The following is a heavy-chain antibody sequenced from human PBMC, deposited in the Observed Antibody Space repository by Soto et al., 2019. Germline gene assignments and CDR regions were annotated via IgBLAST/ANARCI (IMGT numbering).Heavy chain of an antibody. D-gene: IGHD3-22*01. J-gene: IGHJ4*02. CDR2: IYPSGSST. V-gene: IGHV1-46*01. CDR3: ARGSVDTVDSSGFYEY. Sequence: GASVKVSCKASGYTFTNYYMHWVRQAPGQGLEWMGLIYPSGSSTSYTQKFQGRVTMTRDTSTSTVHMELTSVTAADRAVYYCARGSVDTVDSSGFYEYWGQGTPVTVS. CDR1: GYTFTNYY.